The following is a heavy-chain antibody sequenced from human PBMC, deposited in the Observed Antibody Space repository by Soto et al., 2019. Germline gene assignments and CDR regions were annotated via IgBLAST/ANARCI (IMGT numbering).Heavy chain of an antibody. CDR3: ARGKDTAMVTFYYGMDV. Sequence: PSETLSLTCPVSGVSISSGGYYWSWIRKPPGKGLEWIGYIYYSGSTYYNPSLKSRVTISVDTSKNQFSLKLSSVTAADTAVYYCARGKDTAMVTFYYGMDVWGQGTTVTVSS. CDR1: GVSISSGGYY. CDR2: IYYSGST. D-gene: IGHD5-18*01. V-gene: IGHV4-30-4*01. J-gene: IGHJ6*02.